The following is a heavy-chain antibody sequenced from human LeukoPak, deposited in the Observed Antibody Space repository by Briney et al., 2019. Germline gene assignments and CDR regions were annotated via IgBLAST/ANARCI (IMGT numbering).Heavy chain of an antibody. CDR1: GYTFTSYY. Sequence: ASVKVSCKASGYTFTSYYMHWVRQAPGQGLEWMGWINPYSSGTKYAQNFKGRVTMTRDTSINTAYMEVTMLTSDDTAVYYCARGDVAAWAYSGHDSDGNNWFDPWGQGTLVTVSS. CDR2: INPYSSGT. CDR3: ARGDVAAWAYSGHDSDGNNWFDP. V-gene: IGHV1-2*02. J-gene: IGHJ5*02. D-gene: IGHD5-12*01.